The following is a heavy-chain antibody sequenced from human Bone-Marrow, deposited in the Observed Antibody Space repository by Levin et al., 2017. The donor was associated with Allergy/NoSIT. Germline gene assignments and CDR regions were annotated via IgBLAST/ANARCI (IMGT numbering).Heavy chain of an antibody. Sequence: PGESLKISCAASGFTLRSYEMNWVRQSPGKGLEWVSYISYTSSTTYYADSVKGRFIISRDNAKNSLYLQMNSLRAEDTAVYYCVRQASGYYGTLFDYWGQGTLVTVSS. D-gene: IGHD5-12*01. CDR1: GFTLRSYE. J-gene: IGHJ4*02. CDR3: VRQASGYYGTLFDY. V-gene: IGHV3-48*03. CDR2: ISYTSSTT.